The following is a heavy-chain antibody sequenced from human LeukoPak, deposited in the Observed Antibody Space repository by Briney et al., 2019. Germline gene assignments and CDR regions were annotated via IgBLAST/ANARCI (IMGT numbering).Heavy chain of an antibody. J-gene: IGHJ4*02. V-gene: IGHV3-23*01. CDR3: GKYLQTTVGANDY. Sequence: GGSLRLSCAASGFTFSSYPMNWVRQAPGKGLEWVSVVSGSGGATFYGDSVQGRFTISRDNSRDTLYLQMNSLTAEDTAVYYCGKYLQTTVGANDYWGQGTLVTVSS. CDR1: GFTFSSYP. D-gene: IGHD1-26*01. CDR2: VSGSGGAT.